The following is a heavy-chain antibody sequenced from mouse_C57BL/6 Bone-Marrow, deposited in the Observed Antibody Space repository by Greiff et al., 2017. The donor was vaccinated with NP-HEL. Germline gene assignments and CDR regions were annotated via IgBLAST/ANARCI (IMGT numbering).Heavy chain of an antibody. D-gene: IGHD2-1*01. CDR1: GFTFSDYG. J-gene: IGHJ4*01. V-gene: IGHV5-17*01. CDR2: ISSGGSTI. Sequence: EVHLVESGGGLVKPGGSLTLSCAASGFTFSDYGMHWVRQAPEKGLEWVAYISSGGSTIYYADTVTGRFTISRDNAKNTLFLQMTSLRSEDTAMYYCARTFYPHYYAMDYWGQGTSVTVSS. CDR3: ARTFYPHYYAMDY.